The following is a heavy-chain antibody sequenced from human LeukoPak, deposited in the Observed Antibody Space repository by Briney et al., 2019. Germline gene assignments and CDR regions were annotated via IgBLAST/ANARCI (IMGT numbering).Heavy chain of an antibody. Sequence: ASVKASCKASGGTFSSYAISWVRQAPGQGLEWMGGIIPIFGTANYAQKFQGRVTITADESTSTAYMELSSLRSEDTAVYYCARGTEGIAVAETLYYFDYWGQGTLVTVSS. CDR1: GGTFSSYA. CDR3: ARGTEGIAVAETLYYFDY. D-gene: IGHD6-19*01. CDR2: IIPIFGTA. J-gene: IGHJ4*02. V-gene: IGHV1-69*01.